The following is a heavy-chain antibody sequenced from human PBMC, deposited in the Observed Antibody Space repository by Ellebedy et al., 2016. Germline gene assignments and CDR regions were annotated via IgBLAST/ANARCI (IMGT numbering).Heavy chain of an antibody. Sequence: GGSLRLXCAASGFTLTNYAMSWVRQAPGKGLEWVSGISASGDRTQYADFAKGRFTISRDKSKNTFYLQMNSLRAEDTAVYYCAKERRRYCNDGICYDRDDAIDIWGQGTMVTVSS. CDR1: GFTLTNYA. CDR2: ISASGDRT. V-gene: IGHV3-23*01. D-gene: IGHD2-8*01. CDR3: AKERRRYCNDGICYDRDDAIDI. J-gene: IGHJ3*02.